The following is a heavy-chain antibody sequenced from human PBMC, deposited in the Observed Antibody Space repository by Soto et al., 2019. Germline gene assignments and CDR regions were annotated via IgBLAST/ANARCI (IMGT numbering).Heavy chain of an antibody. CDR2: ISAYNGIT. D-gene: IGHD3-22*01. CDR1: GYTFTSYG. CDR3: VREGASSGYSRGAFDI. V-gene: IGHV1-18*04. J-gene: IGHJ3*02. Sequence: ASVKVSCKASGYTFTSYGISWVRQAPRQGLEWMGWISAYNGITNYAQKLQGRVTMTTDTSTSTAYMELRSLRSDDTAVYYCVREGASSGYSRGAFDIWGQGTMVTVSS.